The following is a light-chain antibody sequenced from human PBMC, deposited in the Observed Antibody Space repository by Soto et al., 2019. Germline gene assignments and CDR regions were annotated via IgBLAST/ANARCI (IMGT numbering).Light chain of an antibody. CDR1: QSVSND. J-gene: IGKJ1*01. Sequence: VVTQSPATLSVFPGETATLSCRASQSVSNDLAWYQQRPGQAPRLLIYGASTRATGIPARFRGSGSGTEFRLTISSLQSEDFATYYCQQYNTWHPKMAFGRGTRWIS. CDR2: GAS. V-gene: IGKV3-15*01. CDR3: QQYNTWHPKMA.